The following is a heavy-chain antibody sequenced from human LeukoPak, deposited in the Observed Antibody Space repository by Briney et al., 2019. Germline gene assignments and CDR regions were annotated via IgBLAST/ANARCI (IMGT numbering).Heavy chain of an antibody. CDR1: GFTFSSYS. J-gene: IGHJ4*02. CDR2: ISWNSGSI. Sequence: PGGSLRLSCAASGFTFSSYSMNWVRQAPGKGLEWVSGISWNSGSIGYADSVKGRFTISRDNAKNSLYLQMNSLRAEDTALYYCAKDIDGLELPFGFDYWGQGTLVTVSS. V-gene: IGHV3-9*01. D-gene: IGHD1-7*01. CDR3: AKDIDGLELPFGFDY.